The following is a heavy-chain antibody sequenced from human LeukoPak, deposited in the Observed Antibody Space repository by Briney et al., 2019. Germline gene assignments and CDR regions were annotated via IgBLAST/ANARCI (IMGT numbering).Heavy chain of an antibody. CDR2: IYHSGST. J-gene: IGHJ4*02. V-gene: IGHV4-39*01. Sequence: PSETLSLTCTVSGGSISTNYYYWGWIRQPPGKGLEWIGSIYHSGSTYYNPSLKSRVTISVDTSKSQVSLQLTSVTAADTALYYCARLRGYSYGYADYWGQGTLVTVSS. CDR3: ARLRGYSYGYADY. D-gene: IGHD5-18*01. CDR1: GGSISTNYYY.